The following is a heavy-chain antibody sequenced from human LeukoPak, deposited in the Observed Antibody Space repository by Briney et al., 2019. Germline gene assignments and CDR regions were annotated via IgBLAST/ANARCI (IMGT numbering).Heavy chain of an antibody. V-gene: IGHV1-69*04. Sequence: SVKVSCTASGGTFSSYAISWVRQAPGQGLEWMGRIIPILGIANYAQKFQGRVTITADKSTSTANMELSSLRSEDTAVYYCARGVDGGNSDWFDPGGQGTLVTVSS. CDR2: IIPILGIA. CDR3: ARGVDGGNSDWFDP. J-gene: IGHJ5*02. CDR1: GGTFSSYA. D-gene: IGHD4-23*01.